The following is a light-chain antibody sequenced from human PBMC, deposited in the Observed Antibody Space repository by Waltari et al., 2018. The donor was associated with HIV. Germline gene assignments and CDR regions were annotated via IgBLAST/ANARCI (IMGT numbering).Light chain of an antibody. Sequence: QSALTQPASVSGSPGQSITLSCTGTSSDVGGYNYVSWSQQHPGEAPKLMIYEVNNRPSGVANRFSGSKSGNTASLTISGLQAEDEADYYCSSYSYSTALVFGGGTKVTVL. CDR1: SSDVGGYNY. V-gene: IGLV2-14*01. CDR2: EVN. J-gene: IGLJ1*01. CDR3: SSYSYSTALV.